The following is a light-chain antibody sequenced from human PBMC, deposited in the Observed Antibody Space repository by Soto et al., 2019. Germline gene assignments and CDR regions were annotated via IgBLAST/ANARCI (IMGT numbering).Light chain of an antibody. Sequence: EIVLTQSPATLSLSPGERATLSCRASQSVSRYLAWYQQQPGQAPRLLIYDASNRVPGIPARFSSSGSGTDFTLTISSLETEDFAVYYCQQRSNWPWTFGQGTKVEIK. CDR3: QQRSNWPWT. J-gene: IGKJ1*01. V-gene: IGKV3-11*01. CDR2: DAS. CDR1: QSVSRY.